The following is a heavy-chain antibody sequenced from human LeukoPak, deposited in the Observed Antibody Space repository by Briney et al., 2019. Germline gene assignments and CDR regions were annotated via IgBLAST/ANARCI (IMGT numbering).Heavy chain of an antibody. Sequence: ASVKVSCKASGYTFTSCGISWARQAPGQGLEWMGGIIPIFGTANYAQKFQGRVTITADESTSTAYMELSSLRSEDTAVYYCATNDYGDYNNWFDPWGQGTLVTVSS. J-gene: IGHJ5*02. CDR3: ATNDYGDYNNWFDP. CDR1: GYTFTSCG. V-gene: IGHV1-69*13. D-gene: IGHD4-17*01. CDR2: IIPIFGTA.